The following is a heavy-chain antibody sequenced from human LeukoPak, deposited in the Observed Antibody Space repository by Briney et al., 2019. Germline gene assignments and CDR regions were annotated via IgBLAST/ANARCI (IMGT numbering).Heavy chain of an antibody. V-gene: IGHV3-30*18. Sequence: HPGRSLRLSCAASGFSFSSYGMHWVRQAPGKGLEWVAVISFDGSNEYYADSVKGRFTISRDNSKNSLYLHMNSPRAEDTAVYYCAKSGSSPPYYYYGMDVWGQGTTVTVSS. D-gene: IGHD6-13*01. CDR2: ISFDGSNE. J-gene: IGHJ6*02. CDR1: GFSFSSYG. CDR3: AKSGSSPPYYYYGMDV.